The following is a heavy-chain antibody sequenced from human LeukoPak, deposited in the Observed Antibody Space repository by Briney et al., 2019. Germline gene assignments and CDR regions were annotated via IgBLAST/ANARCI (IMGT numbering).Heavy chain of an antibody. CDR2: ISSGGSP. V-gene: IGHV3-23*01. CDR1: GFTFSTYA. Sequence: PGGSLRLSCAASGFTFSTYAMSWVRQAPGKGLEWVSGISSGGSPYFADSVKGRLTISRDTSKNTRYLQLTSLRAADTAIYYCGKVKEQLVWGGDFDYWGQGTLVTVSS. D-gene: IGHD6-6*01. CDR3: GKVKEQLVWGGDFDY. J-gene: IGHJ4*02.